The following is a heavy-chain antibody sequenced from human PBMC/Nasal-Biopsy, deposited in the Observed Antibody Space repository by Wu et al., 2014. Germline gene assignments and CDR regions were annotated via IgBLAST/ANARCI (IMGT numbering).Heavy chain of an antibody. J-gene: IGHJ4*02. V-gene: IGHV3-23*01. Sequence: SGLTFSTYAMSWVRQAPGQGLEWVATVRYIASSTYYAASAMGRVTISRDNSRATVYLEMNNLRAEDTAVYYCAKGVESSISHWYLYHFDSWGPGNPGHRLL. CDR2: VRYIASST. CDR1: GLTFSTYA. CDR3: AKGVESSISHWYLYHFDS. D-gene: IGHD6-13*01.